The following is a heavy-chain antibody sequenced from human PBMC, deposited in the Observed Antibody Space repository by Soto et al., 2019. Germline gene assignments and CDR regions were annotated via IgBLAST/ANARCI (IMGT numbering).Heavy chain of an antibody. D-gene: IGHD6-13*01. CDR3: ARGTGSSSWSTEVARYYYYYYMDV. CDR1: GYTFTSYD. Sequence: ASVKVSCKASGYTFTSYDINWVRQATGQGLEWMGWMNPNSGNTGYAQKFQGRVTMTRNTSISTAYMELSSLRSEDTAVYYCARGTGSSSWSTEVARYYYYYYMDVWGKGTTVTVSS. CDR2: MNPNSGNT. J-gene: IGHJ6*03. V-gene: IGHV1-8*01.